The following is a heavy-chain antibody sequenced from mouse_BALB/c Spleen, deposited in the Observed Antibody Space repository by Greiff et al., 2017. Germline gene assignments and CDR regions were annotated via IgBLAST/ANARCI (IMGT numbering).Heavy chain of an antibody. J-gene: IGHJ4*01. CDR2: INPYYGST. CDR1: GYSFTDYI. CDR3: ARERWAMDY. V-gene: IGHV1-39*01. Sequence: VQLKQTGPELVKPGASVKISCKASGYSFTDYIMLWVKQSHGKSLEWIGNINPYYGSTSYNLKFKGKATLTVDKSSSTAYMQLNSLISEDSAVYYCARERWAMDYWGQGTSVTVSS. D-gene: IGHD1-1*02.